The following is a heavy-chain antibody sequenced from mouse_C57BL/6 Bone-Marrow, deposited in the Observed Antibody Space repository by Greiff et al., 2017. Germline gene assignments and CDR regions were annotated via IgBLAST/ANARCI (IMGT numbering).Heavy chain of an antibody. Sequence: QVQLQQSGPGLVQPSQSLSITCTVSGFSLTSYGVHWVRQSPGKGLEWLGVIWRGGSTDYNAAFMSRLSITKDNSKSQVFFKMNSLQADDTAIYYCAKKKILLYYGSTFYAMDYWGQGTSVTVSS. V-gene: IGHV2-5*01. CDR1: GFSLTSYG. CDR2: IWRGGST. CDR3: AKKKILLYYGSTFYAMDY. D-gene: IGHD1-1*01. J-gene: IGHJ4*01.